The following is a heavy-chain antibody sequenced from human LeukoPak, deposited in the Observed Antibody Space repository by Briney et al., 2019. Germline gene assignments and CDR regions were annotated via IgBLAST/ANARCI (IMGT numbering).Heavy chain of an antibody. CDR3: ANPPRYCSSTSCYSGGMDV. V-gene: IGHV3-30*02. D-gene: IGHD2-2*01. J-gene: IGHJ6*02. CDR1: GFTFSSYG. CDR2: IRYDGSNK. Sequence: HPGGSRRLSGAASGFTFSSYGMHWFRQAPAKGLGWVAFIRYDGSNKYYADSVKGRFTISRDNSKNTLYLQMNSLRAEDTAVYYCANPPRYCSSTSCYSGGMDVWGQGTTVTVSS.